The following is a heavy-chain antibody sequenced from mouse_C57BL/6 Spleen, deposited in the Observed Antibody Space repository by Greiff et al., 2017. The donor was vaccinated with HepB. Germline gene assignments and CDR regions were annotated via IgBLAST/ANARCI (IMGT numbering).Heavy chain of an antibody. V-gene: IGHV2-6*03. D-gene: IGHD2-1*01. Sequence: QVQLQQSGPGLVAPSQSLSITCTVSGFSLTSYGVHWVRQPPGKGLEWLVVIWSDGSTTYNSALKSRLSISKYNSKSQVFLKMNSLQTDDTAMYYCAREPYGNSYYAMDYWGQGTSVTVSS. CDR2: IWSDGST. CDR1: GFSLTSYG. J-gene: IGHJ4*01. CDR3: AREPYGNSYYAMDY.